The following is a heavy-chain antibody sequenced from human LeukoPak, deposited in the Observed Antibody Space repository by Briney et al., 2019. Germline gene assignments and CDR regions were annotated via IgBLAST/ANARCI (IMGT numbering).Heavy chain of an antibody. Sequence: GGSLRLSCAASGFTVSSNYMSWVRQAPGKGLEWVSVIYSGGSTYYADSVKGRFTISRDNSKNTLYLQMNSLRADDTAVYYCARDRLEMATIPAYWGQGTLVTVSS. CDR1: GFTVSSNY. J-gene: IGHJ4*02. V-gene: IGHV3-53*01. CDR2: IYSGGST. CDR3: ARDRLEMATIPAY. D-gene: IGHD5-24*01.